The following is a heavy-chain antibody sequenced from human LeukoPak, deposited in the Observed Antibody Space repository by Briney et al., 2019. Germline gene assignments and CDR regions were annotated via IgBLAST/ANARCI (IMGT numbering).Heavy chain of an antibody. CDR2: MNPNSGNT. J-gene: IGHJ4*02. CDR3: ARGLQLLWFGELPSH. Sequence: ASVKVSCKASGYTFTGHYMHWVRQAPGQGLEWMGWMNPNSGNTGYAQKFQGRVTMTRNTSISTAYMELSSLRSEDTAVYYCARGLQLLWFGELPSHWGQGTLVTVSS. V-gene: IGHV1-8*02. CDR1: GYTFTGHY. D-gene: IGHD3-10*01.